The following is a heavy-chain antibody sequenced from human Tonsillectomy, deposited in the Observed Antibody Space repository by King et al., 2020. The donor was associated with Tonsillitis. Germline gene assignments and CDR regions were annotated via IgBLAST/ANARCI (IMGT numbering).Heavy chain of an antibody. CDR1: GGSISSYY. CDR3: VGGVGSGSYYGGLD. CDR2: IYTSGTT. J-gene: IGHJ4*02. D-gene: IGHD1-26*01. V-gene: IGHV4-4*07. Sequence: QLQESGQGLVKPSETLTLTCTVSGGSISSYYWNWIRQPAGKGLEWIGRIYTSGTTNYNPSLKSRVTVSLNTSKNQFFLKLCSVTAADTAVYCCVGGVGSGSYYGGLDWGQGTLCTVSS.